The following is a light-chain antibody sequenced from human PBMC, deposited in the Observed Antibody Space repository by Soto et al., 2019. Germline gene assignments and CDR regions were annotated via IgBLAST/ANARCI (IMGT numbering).Light chain of an antibody. CDR2: GNS. V-gene: IGLV1-40*01. J-gene: IGLJ2*01. CDR1: SSNIGAGYD. CDR3: QSYDSSLRTV. Sequence: QAVVTQPPSVSAAPGQRVTISSTGSSSNIGAGYDVHWYQHLPGTAPKLLIYGNSNRPSGVPDRFSGSKSGTSASLAITGLQAEDEADYYCQSYDSSLRTVFGGGTKLTVL.